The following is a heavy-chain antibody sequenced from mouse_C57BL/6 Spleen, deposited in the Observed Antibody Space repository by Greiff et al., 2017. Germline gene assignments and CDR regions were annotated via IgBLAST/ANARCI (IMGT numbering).Heavy chain of an antibody. D-gene: IGHD4-1*02. CDR3: ARQLGEVDFDY. CDR2: IDPSDSYT. V-gene: IGHV1-69*01. CDR1: GYTFTSYW. Sequence: QVQLQQSGAELVMPGASVKLSCKASGYTFTSYWMHWVKQRPGQGLEWIGEIDPSDSYTNYNQKFKGKSTLTVDKSSSTAYMQLSSLTSEDSAVYYCARQLGEVDFDYWGQGTTLTVSS. J-gene: IGHJ2*01.